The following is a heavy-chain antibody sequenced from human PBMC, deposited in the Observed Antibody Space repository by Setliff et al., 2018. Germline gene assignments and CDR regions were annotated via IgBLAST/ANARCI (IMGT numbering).Heavy chain of an antibody. CDR3: ARLVRYCTRTSCQRTSGAEL. CDR1: GSTFTDSI. Sequence: ASVKVSCKASGSTFTDSIVNWVRQAPGQGLEWVGWLSPYSGNTYSAQRFQGRLTLTTDKSTSTAYMEVRSLTSDDTAIYYCARLVRYCTRTSCQRTSGAELWGQGTLVTVSS. D-gene: IGHD2-2*01. CDR2: LSPYSGNT. J-gene: IGHJ4*02. V-gene: IGHV1-18*01.